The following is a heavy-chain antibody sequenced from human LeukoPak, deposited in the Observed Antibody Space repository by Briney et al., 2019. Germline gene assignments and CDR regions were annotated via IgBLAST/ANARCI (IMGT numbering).Heavy chain of an antibody. CDR3: ARGQPEDIVVVPAAMEADYYYYYYMDV. D-gene: IGHD2-2*01. CDR1: GGTFSSYA. V-gene: IGHV1-69*05. Sequence: SVKVSCKASGGTFSSYAISWVRQAPGQGLEWMGGIIPIFGTANYAQKFQGRVTITTDESTSTAYMELSSLRSEDTAVHYCARGQPEDIVVVPAAMEADYYYYYYMDVWGKGTTVTVSS. J-gene: IGHJ6*03. CDR2: IIPIFGTA.